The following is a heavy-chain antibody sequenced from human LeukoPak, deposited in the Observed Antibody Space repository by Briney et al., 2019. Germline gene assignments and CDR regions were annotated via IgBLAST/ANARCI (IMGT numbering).Heavy chain of an antibody. V-gene: IGHV1-2*02. J-gene: IGHJ3*02. Sequence: ASVKVSCKASGYTFTGYYMHWVRQAPGQGLEWMGWINPNSGGTNYAQKFQGRATMTRDTSISTAYMELSRLRSDDTAVYYCARATAFLLWFGELMGAFDIWGQGTMVTVSS. CDR1: GYTFTGYY. CDR2: INPNSGGT. CDR3: ARATAFLLWFGELMGAFDI. D-gene: IGHD3-10*01.